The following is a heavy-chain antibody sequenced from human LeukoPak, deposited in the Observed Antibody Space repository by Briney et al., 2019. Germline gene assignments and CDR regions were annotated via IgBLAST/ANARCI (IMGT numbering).Heavy chain of an antibody. V-gene: IGHV3-21*06. D-gene: IGHD2-2*01. Sequence: GGSLRPSCAASGFTFSAYSMNWVRQAPGKGLEWVSFISSSSSYIYYADSVKGRFTISRENAKNSLYLQMNSLRADDTAVYYCARGGCSSTTCPPEYWGQGTLVTVSS. CDR2: ISSSSSYI. CDR1: GFTFSAYS. CDR3: ARGGCSSTTCPPEY. J-gene: IGHJ4*02.